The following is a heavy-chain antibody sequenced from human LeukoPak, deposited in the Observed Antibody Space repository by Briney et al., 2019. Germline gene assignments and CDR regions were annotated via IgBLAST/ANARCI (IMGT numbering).Heavy chain of an antibody. CDR3: ARGGPGNFDY. D-gene: IGHD2-15*01. J-gene: IGHJ4*02. CDR2: IYTSGST. V-gene: IGHV4-59*10. CDR1: GGSISSYY. Sequence: PSETLSLTCTVYGGSISSYYWSWIRQPAGKGLEWIGRIYTSGSTNYNPSLKSRVTISVDTSKNQFSLKVRSVTAADTAVYYCARGGPGNFDYWGQGTLVTVSS.